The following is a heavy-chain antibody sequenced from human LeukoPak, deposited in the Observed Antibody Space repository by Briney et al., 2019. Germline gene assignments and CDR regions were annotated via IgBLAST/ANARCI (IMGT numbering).Heavy chain of an antibody. J-gene: IGHJ4*02. CDR2: IYFSGSA. D-gene: IGHD1-26*01. Sequence: SETLSLTCTVSGDITHYWGWIRQPPGKGLECIGSIYFSGSAYYNPSLRSRVTISLDTSKKQLSLKLNSVTAADTAVYYCAKHNGGGVGSYVAPGPPDYFDYWGQGTLVTVSS. CDR3: AKHNGGGVGSYVAPGPPDYFDY. V-gene: IGHV4-39*01. CDR1: GDITHY.